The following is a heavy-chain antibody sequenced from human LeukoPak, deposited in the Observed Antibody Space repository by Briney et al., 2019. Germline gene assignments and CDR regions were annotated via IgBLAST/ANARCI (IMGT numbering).Heavy chain of an antibody. CDR3: ARDGADVYGRAFDY. D-gene: IGHD3-10*01. CDR1: GGSISSYF. CDR2: IHASGTT. J-gene: IGHJ4*02. Sequence: SETLSLTCNVSGGSISSYFWTWIRQPAGKGLEWIGRIHASGTTNYNSSLKSRVSMSVDTYKNQFSLKLTSVTAADTAVYFCARDGADVYGRAFDYWGQGTLVSVSS. V-gene: IGHV4-4*07.